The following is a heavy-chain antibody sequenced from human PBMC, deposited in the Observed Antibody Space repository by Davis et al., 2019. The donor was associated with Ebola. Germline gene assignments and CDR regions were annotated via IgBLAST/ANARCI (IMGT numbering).Heavy chain of an antibody. D-gene: IGHD2-15*01. J-gene: IGHJ2*01. CDR3: ARGPDIVVVVAYNWYFDL. Sequence: PSETLSLTCAVYGGSFSGYYWSWIRQPPGKGLEWIGEINHSGSTNYNPSLKSRVTISVDTSKNQFSLKLSSVTAADTAVYYCARGPDIVVVVAYNWYFDLWGRGTLVTVSS. CDR1: GGSFSGYY. CDR2: INHSGST. V-gene: IGHV4-34*01.